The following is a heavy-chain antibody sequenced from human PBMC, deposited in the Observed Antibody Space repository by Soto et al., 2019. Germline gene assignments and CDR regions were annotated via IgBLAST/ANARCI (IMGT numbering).Heavy chain of an antibody. D-gene: IGHD6-19*01. J-gene: IGHJ3*02. V-gene: IGHV3-23*01. CDR3: AKGGPVGGTEGPHDAFDI. Sequence: AWGSLRLPCAPSAFTFSSYAMSCVRRAPGNGLEWVSAISGSCRSPYYADSVHGRFTISRHNSKNTLYLQMTSLRSADTAIYYCAKGGPVGGTEGPHDAFDIWGQRTMFTVSS. CDR1: AFTFSSYA. CDR2: ISGSCRSP.